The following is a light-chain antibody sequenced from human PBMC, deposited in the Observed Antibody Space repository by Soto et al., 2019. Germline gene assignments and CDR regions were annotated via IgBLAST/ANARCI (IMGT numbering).Light chain of an antibody. J-gene: IGKJ2*01. CDR3: QQYNTYSYT. CDR1: QSISSW. V-gene: IGKV1-5*03. CDR2: QAS. Sequence: DIQMTQSPSTLSASVGDRVTITCRASQSISSWLAWYQQKPGKAPKLLIYQASKLESGVPSWFSGSGSGTEFTLTISSLQPDDFATYYCQQYNTYSYTFGRGTKLEI.